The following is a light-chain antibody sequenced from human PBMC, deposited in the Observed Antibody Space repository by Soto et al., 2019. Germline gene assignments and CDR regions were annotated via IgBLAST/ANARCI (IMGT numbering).Light chain of an antibody. V-gene: IGKV1-5*03. J-gene: IGKJ2*02. CDR3: QQYNSYSPST. CDR1: QSISSW. CDR2: KAS. Sequence: DIQMTQSPSTLSESVGDRVTITCRAGQSISSWLAWYQQKPGKAPKLLIYKASSLESGVPSRFSGSGSGTEFTLTISSLQPDDFATYYCQQYNSYSPSTFGQGTKLEIQ.